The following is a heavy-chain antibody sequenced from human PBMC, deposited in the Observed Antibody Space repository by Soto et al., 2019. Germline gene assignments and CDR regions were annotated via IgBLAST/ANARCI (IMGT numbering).Heavy chain of an antibody. CDR1: GYSISSGYY. J-gene: IGHJ4*02. D-gene: IGHD1-26*01. Sequence: SETLSLTCAVSGYSISSGYYCGWIRQPPGKGLEWIGSIYHSGSTYYNPSLKSRVTISVDTSKNQFSLKPSSVTAADTAVYYCARAPMSGSAYYFDYWGQGTLVTVSS. V-gene: IGHV4-38-2*01. CDR3: ARAPMSGSAYYFDY. CDR2: IYHSGST.